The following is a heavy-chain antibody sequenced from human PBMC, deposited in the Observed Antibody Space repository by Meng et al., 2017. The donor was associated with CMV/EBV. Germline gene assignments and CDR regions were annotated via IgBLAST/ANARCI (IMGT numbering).Heavy chain of an antibody. Sequence: GGSLRLSCAASGFTFSNAWMSWVRQAPGKGLEWVGRIISKTDGGTTDYAAPVKGRFTISRDESKNTLYLQMNSLKTEDTAVYYCTTYSAMFGVVNLSYYYGMDVWGQGTTVTVSS. V-gene: IGHV3-15*01. CDR3: TTYSAMFGVVNLSYYYGMDV. J-gene: IGHJ6*02. CDR2: IISKTDGGTT. D-gene: IGHD3-3*01. CDR1: GFTFSNAW.